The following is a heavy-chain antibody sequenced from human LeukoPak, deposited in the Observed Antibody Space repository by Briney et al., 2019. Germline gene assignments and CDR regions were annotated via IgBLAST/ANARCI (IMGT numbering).Heavy chain of an antibody. CDR3: AREGRVSGYDFDC. J-gene: IGHJ4*02. D-gene: IGHD5-12*01. CDR2: ISSSSSTI. V-gene: IGHV3-48*04. Sequence: GGSLRLSCAASGFTFSSYSMNWVRQAPGKGLEWVSFISSSSSTIYYADSVKGRFTISRDNAKNSLYRQMNSLRAEDTAVYYCAREGRVSGYDFDCWGQGTLVTVSS. CDR1: GFTFSSYS.